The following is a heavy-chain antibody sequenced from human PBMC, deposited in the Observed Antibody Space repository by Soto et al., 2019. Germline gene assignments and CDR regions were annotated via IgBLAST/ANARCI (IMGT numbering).Heavy chain of an antibody. V-gene: IGHV3-23*01. Sequence: GGSLRLSCAASGFTFSNYAMSWVRQAPGKGLEWVSAFSGSGDTTFYADSVKGRFTVSRDNSKKTLYLQLNSLRDEDTAVYYCXRDAGELPVVTVGVFVFWGRGTLVTVSS. CDR2: FSGSGDTT. CDR3: XRDAGELPVVTVGVFVF. J-gene: IGHJ4*02. D-gene: IGHD3-22*01. CDR1: GFTFSNYA.